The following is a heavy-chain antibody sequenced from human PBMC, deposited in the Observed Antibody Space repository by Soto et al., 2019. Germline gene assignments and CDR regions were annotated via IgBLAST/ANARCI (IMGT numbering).Heavy chain of an antibody. CDR1: GVSISSDGYY. D-gene: IGHD5-12*01. CDR3: ARWNIVATMHNDY. J-gene: IGHJ4*02. CDR2: IYYRGST. V-gene: IGHV4-31*11. Sequence: QVQLQESGPGLVKPSQTLSLTCAVSGVSISSDGYYWSWIRQHPGKGLEWIGFIYYRGSTYYNPYLRSRVAISVDTSGNQFSLKLSSVTAADTAVYYCARWNIVATMHNDYWGQGTLVTVSS.